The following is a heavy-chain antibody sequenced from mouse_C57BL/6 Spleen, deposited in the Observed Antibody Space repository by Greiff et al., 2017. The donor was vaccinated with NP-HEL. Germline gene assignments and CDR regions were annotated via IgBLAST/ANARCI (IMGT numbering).Heavy chain of an antibody. J-gene: IGHJ2*01. CDR1: GFSLPSYG. V-gene: IGHV2-2*01. D-gene: IGHD4-1*01. Sequence: VQRVESGPVLVQPSQSLSITCTVSGFSLPSYGVHWVRQSPGKGLEWLGVIWSGGSTDYNAAFISRLSISMDNSKSQVFFKMNSLQADDTAIYYCARNGNWDVFDYWGQGTTLTVSS. CDR2: IWSGGST. CDR3: ARNGNWDVFDY.